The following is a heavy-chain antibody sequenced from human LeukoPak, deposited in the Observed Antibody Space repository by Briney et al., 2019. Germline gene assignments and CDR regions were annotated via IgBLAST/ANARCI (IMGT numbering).Heavy chain of an antibody. V-gene: IGHV3-15*01. CDR2: IKNKTNGETT. Sequence: PGRSLRLSCAASGFTFSSAWMTWVRQAPGKGLEWVGHIKNKTNGETTDYAAPVKGRFIISRDDSKNTLYLQMNSLRTEDTAVYYCARGFCSSTNCYQGPFDFWGQGTLVTVSS. CDR3: ARGFCSSTNCYQGPFDF. J-gene: IGHJ4*02. D-gene: IGHD2-2*01. CDR1: GFTFSSAW.